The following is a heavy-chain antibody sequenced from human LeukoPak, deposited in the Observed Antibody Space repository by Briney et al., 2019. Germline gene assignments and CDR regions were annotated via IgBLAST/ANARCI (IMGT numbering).Heavy chain of an antibody. CDR1: GFAFTNDW. CDR2: ISGDGETT. CDR3: ARVTYHDIGGSGHYGVTDVFDL. Sequence: GGSLRLSCAASGFAFTNDWMHWVRQAPGKALVWVSRISGDGETTTYANSVKGRFTISRDNAKTTLNLEMKSLRAEDTAIYYCARVTYHDIGGSGHYGVTDVFDLWGNGTMVTVSS. D-gene: IGHD3-22*01. V-gene: IGHV3-74*01. J-gene: IGHJ3*01.